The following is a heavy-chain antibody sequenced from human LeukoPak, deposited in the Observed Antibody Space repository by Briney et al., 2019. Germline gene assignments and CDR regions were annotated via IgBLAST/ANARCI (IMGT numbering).Heavy chain of an antibody. CDR1: GGTFSSYA. V-gene: IGHV1-69*13. Sequence: ASVKVSCKDSGGTFSSYAISWVRQAPGQGLEWMGGIIPIFGTANYAQKFQGRVTITADESTSTAYMELSSLRSEDTAVYYCARDRNSGSSSGMDVWGQGTTVTVSS. J-gene: IGHJ6*02. CDR2: IIPIFGTA. D-gene: IGHD1-26*01. CDR3: ARDRNSGSSSGMDV.